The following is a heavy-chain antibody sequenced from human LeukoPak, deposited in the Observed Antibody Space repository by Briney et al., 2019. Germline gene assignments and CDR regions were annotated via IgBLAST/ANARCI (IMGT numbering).Heavy chain of an antibody. CDR2: IYHSGST. CDR1: GDSINNYY. J-gene: IGHJ5*02. D-gene: IGHD3-10*01. CDR3: ARGCRQMVRGVIPFDP. V-gene: IGHV4-59*12. Sequence: SETLSLTCTVSGDSINNYYWSWIRQPPGKGLEWIWYIYHSGSTYYNPSLKSRVTISVDRSKNQFSLKLSSVTAADTAVYYCARGCRQMVRGVIPFDPWGQGTLVTVSS.